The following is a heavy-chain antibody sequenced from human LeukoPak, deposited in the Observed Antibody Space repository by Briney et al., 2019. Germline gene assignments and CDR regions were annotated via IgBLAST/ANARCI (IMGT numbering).Heavy chain of an antibody. Sequence: SETLSLTCTVSGGSISSSSYYWGWIRQPPGKGLEWIGYIYYSGSTNYNPSLKSRVTISVDTSKNQFSLKLSSVTAADTAVYYCARVVTRSSTSNYYYYYMDVWDKGTTVTVSS. D-gene: IGHD2-2*01. CDR2: IYYSGST. CDR3: ARVVTRSSTSNYYYYYMDV. V-gene: IGHV4-61*05. J-gene: IGHJ6*03. CDR1: GGSISSSSYY.